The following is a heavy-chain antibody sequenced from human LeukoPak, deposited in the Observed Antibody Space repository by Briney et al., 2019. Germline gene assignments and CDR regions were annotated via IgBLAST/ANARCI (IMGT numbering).Heavy chain of an antibody. Sequence: SETLSLTCAVSGYSISSGYYWGWIGQPPGKGLEWIGSIYHSGGTYYNPSLKSRVTISVDTSKNQFSLKLSSVTAADTAVYYCARPRYYDRGFAFDIWGQGTMVTVSS. CDR1: GYSISSGYY. CDR3: ARPRYYDRGFAFDI. J-gene: IGHJ3*02. V-gene: IGHV4-38-2*01. CDR2: IYHSGGT. D-gene: IGHD3-22*01.